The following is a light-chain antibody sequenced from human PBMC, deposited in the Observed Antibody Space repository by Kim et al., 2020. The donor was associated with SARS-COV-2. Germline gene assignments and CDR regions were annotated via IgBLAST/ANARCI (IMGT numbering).Light chain of an antibody. Sequence: ASVGDRVTITCRASQTITNYLSWYQQKPGKAPNLLIYAASSLQSGVPSRFSGSRSGADFTLTISSLQPEDFATYYCQQSYTTPRTFGQGTRLEIK. CDR2: AAS. J-gene: IGKJ5*01. CDR1: QTITNY. CDR3: QQSYTTPRT. V-gene: IGKV1-39*01.